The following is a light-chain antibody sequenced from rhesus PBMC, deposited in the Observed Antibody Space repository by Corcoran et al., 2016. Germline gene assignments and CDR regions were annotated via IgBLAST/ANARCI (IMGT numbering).Light chain of an antibody. CDR2: GAS. J-gene: IGKJ4*01. CDR1: QSVTSN. CDR3: KQGYRWPPFT. Sequence: EIVMTQSPATLSLSPGERATLSCRASQSVTSNLAWYQQKPGQAPKPLMYGASSRATGIPDRFSGSGAGTEFTLTSSSLEPEDVGVYYWKQGYRWPPFTFGGGTKVELK. V-gene: IGKV3-42*01.